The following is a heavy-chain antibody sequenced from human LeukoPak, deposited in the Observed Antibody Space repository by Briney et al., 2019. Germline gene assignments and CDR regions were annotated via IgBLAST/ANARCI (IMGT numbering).Heavy chain of an antibody. Sequence: ASVKVSCKASGYTFTDYFIHWVRQAPGQGLEWMGWIIPSSAGTNYAQKFQGRVTVSRDTSISTAYMDLSRLRSDDTAVYYCARDRWELRNDAFDIWGQGTMVTVSS. J-gene: IGHJ3*02. V-gene: IGHV1-2*02. CDR3: ARDRWELRNDAFDI. D-gene: IGHD1-26*01. CDR1: GYTFTDYF. CDR2: IIPSSAGT.